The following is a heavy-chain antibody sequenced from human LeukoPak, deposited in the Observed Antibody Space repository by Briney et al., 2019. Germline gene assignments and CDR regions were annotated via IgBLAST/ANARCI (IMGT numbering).Heavy chain of an antibody. J-gene: IGHJ4*02. CDR1: GYTLTGYY. V-gene: IGHV1-2*06. CDR3: ARDPSRLGTFDY. CDR2: INPNSGGT. D-gene: IGHD7-27*01. Sequence: GASVKVSCKASGYTLTGYYMHWVRQAPGQGLEWMGRINPNSGGTNYAQKFQGRVTMTRDTSISTAYMELSRLRSDDTAVYYCARDPSRLGTFDYWGQGTLVTVSS.